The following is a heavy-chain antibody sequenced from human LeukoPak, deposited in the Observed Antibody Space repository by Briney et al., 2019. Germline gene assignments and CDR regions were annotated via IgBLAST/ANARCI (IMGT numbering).Heavy chain of an antibody. CDR2: ISSSGSTM. J-gene: IGHJ4*02. D-gene: IGHD3-22*01. CDR3: ARGAQITYYYDTSGYPDY. CDR1: GFTLSDYE. V-gene: IGHV3-48*03. Sequence: PGGSLRLSCAASGFTLSDYEMNWVRQAPGKGPEWVSYISSSGSTMFYADSVKGRFTISRDNAKNSLHVQMNSLRAEDTAVYYCARGAQITYYYDTSGYPDYWGQGALVTVSS.